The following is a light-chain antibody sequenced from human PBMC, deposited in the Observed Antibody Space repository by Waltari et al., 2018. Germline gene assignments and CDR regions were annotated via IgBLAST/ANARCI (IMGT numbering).Light chain of an antibody. CDR2: DAS. Sequence: ELLLTQSPGTLSLSPGERATLSCRASQGISRPLAWYQQKPGQAPSLLIYDASTRATGIPDRFSGSASETDFSLTISRLEPEDSAVYYWQQYVSLPATFGQGTKVEIK. J-gene: IGKJ1*01. CDR1: QGISRP. CDR3: QQYVSLPAT. V-gene: IGKV3-20*01.